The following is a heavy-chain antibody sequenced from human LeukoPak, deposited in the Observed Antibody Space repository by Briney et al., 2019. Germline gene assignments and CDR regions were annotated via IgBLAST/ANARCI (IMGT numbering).Heavy chain of an antibody. CDR2: IYYTGST. V-gene: IGHV4-59*01. CDR3: ARGSVRGEFDP. CDR1: GGSISTYY. Sequence: PSVTLSLTCTLSGGSISTYYWSWIRQPPGKGLEWIGYIYYTGSTDYNPSLKSRVTMSVDTSKNQFSLKLSSVTAADTAVYSCARGSVRGEFDPWGQGTLVTVSS. J-gene: IGHJ5*02. D-gene: IGHD3-10*01.